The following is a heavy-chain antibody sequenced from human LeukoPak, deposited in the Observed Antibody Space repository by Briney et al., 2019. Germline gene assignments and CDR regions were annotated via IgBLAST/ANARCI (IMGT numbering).Heavy chain of an antibody. CDR3: ATCYSSGCPDAFDI. Sequence: GGSLRLSCAASGFTFSSYAMHWVRQAPGKGLEWVAVISYDGSNKYYADSVKGRFTISRDNSKNTLYLQMNSLRAENTAVYYCATCYSSGCPDAFDIWGQGTMVTVSS. D-gene: IGHD6-19*01. V-gene: IGHV3-30-3*01. J-gene: IGHJ3*02. CDR1: GFTFSSYA. CDR2: ISYDGSNK.